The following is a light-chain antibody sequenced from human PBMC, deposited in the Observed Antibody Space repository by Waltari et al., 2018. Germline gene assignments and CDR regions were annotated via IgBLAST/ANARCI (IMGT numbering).Light chain of an antibody. CDR3: LQDYNYPWT. V-gene: IGKV1-6*01. Sequence: AIQMTQSPSSLSASVGDRPTITCRASQVIRNDLGWYQQKPGKAPKLLIYAASSLQSGVPSRFSGSGSGTDFTLTISSLQPEDFATYYCLQDYNYPWTFGQGTKVEIK. CDR1: QVIRND. CDR2: AAS. J-gene: IGKJ1*01.